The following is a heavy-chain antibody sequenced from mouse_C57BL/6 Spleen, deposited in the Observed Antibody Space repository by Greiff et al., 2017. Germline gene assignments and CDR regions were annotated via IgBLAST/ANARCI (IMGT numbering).Heavy chain of an antibody. V-gene: IGHV1-15*01. CDR3: TGWLLPYFDG. D-gene: IGHD2-3*01. J-gene: IGHJ1*03. CDR2: IDPETGGT. Sequence: QVQLQQSGAELVRPGASVTLSCKASGYTFTDYEMHWVKQTPVHGLEWIGAIDPETGGTAYNQKFKGKAILTADKSSSTAYMELRSLTSEDSAVYYCTGWLLPYFDGWGTGTTVTVSS. CDR1: GYTFTDYE.